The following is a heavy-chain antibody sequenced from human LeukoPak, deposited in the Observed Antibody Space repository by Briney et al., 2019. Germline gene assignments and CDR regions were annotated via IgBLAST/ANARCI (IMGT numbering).Heavy chain of an antibody. CDR3: ARADWGSIDY. D-gene: IGHD7-27*01. CDR2: IRPDANDG. J-gene: IGHJ4*02. Sequence: GESLPLSSAAPGLAFPSFWMGWVRPAPGKGLEWVAIIRPDANDGSYVDAVKGRFTISRDNAKNSLYLQLNSLGAEDTAVYFCARADWGSIDYWGQGALVTGSS. CDR1: GLAFPSFW. V-gene: IGHV3-7*01.